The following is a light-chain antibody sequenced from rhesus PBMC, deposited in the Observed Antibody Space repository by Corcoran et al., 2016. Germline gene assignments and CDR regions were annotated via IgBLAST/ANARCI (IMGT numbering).Light chain of an antibody. CDR1: EWVSVFGINL. CDR3: LQSKNSPWT. V-gene: IGKV7-13*01. CDR2: QAS. J-gene: IGKJ1*01. Sequence: DIVLTQSPASLAVSPGQRATITCRASEWVSVFGINLIHWYQQKPGQPPKLLIYQASNKDNGVPARFRGGGSGTDFTLTIIPVEADDAAGYYCLQSKNSPWTFGQGTKVEIK.